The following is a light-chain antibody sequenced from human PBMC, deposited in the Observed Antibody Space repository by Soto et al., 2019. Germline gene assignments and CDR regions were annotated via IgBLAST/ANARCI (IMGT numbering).Light chain of an antibody. CDR3: QQYNS. Sequence: DIKMSQSPSSLSASVGDRVTITCQASQDISNYLNWYQQKPGKAPKLLIYDASNLETGVPSRFSGSGSGTEFTLTISSLQPDDFATYYCQQYNSFGQGTKVDIK. CDR1: QDISNY. CDR2: DAS. V-gene: IGKV1-33*01. J-gene: IGKJ1*01.